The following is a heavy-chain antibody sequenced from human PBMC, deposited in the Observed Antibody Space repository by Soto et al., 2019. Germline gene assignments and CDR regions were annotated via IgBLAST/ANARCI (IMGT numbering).Heavy chain of an antibody. D-gene: IGHD3-10*01. CDR2: INAGNGNT. CDR1: GYTFTRYF. J-gene: IGHJ4*02. CDR3: ARDGEVTMARGYFDY. V-gene: IGHV1-3*01. Sequence: ASVKVSCKASGYTFTRYFIHWVRQAPGQRLEWMGWINAGNGNTKYSQKFQGRVTITSATSASTAYMELSSLRSEVTAVYYCARDGEVTMARGYFDYWGQGALVTVSS.